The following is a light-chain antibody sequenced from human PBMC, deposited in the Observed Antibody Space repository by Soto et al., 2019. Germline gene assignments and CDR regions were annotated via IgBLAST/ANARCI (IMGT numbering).Light chain of an antibody. CDR2: RDN. CDR1: ISNIATNY. CDR3: AAWDDTVRIYV. Sequence: QSVLTQPPSVSGTPGQRVTISCSGGISNIATNYVHWFQQLPGTAPKVLSNRDNQRPSGVPDRFSGSKSGTSASLAISGLLSEDEAEYYCAAWDDTVRIYVCGTGNKLTFL. J-gene: IGLJ1*01. V-gene: IGLV1-47*01.